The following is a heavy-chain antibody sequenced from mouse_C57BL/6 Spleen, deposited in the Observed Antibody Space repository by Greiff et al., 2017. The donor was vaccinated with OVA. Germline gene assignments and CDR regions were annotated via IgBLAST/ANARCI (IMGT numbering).Heavy chain of an antibody. CDR1: GYTFTDYY. CDR3: ARYYYGSRYWYFDV. D-gene: IGHD1-1*01. J-gene: IGHJ1*03. V-gene: IGHV1-26*01. Sequence: VQLQQSGPELVKPGASVKISCKASGYTFTDYYMNWVKQSHGKSLEWIGDINPNNGGTSYNQKFKGKATLTVDKSSSTAYMELRSLTSEDSAVYYCARYYYGSRYWYFDVWGTGTTVTVSS. CDR2: INPNNGGT.